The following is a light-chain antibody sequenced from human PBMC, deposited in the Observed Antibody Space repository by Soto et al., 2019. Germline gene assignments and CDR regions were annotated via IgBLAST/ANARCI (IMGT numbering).Light chain of an antibody. Sequence: LTQRASVSGSPGQSITISCTGTSSDVGGYNYVSWYQQHPGKAPKLMIYEVSNRPSGVSNRFSGSKSGNTASLTISGLQAEDEADYYCSSYTSSSTSYVFGTGTKVTVL. V-gene: IGLV2-14*01. CDR3: SSYTSSSTSYV. CDR2: EVS. CDR1: SSDVGGYNY. J-gene: IGLJ1*01.